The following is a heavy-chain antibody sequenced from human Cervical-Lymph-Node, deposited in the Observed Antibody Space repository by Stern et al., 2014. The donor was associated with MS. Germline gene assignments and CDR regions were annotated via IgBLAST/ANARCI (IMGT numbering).Heavy chain of an antibody. V-gene: IGHV3-33*01. J-gene: IGHJ6*02. D-gene: IGHD6-13*01. CDR1: GFTFSSYG. CDR2: IWYDGSNK. Sequence: MQLVESGGGVVQPGRSLRLSCAASGFTFSSYGMHWVRQAPGKGLEWVAVIWYDGSNKYYAASVKCRFTISRDNSKNTLYLQMNSLRAEDTAVYYCARSSSPSPYYYYGMDVWGQGTTVTVSS. CDR3: ARSSSPSPYYYYGMDV.